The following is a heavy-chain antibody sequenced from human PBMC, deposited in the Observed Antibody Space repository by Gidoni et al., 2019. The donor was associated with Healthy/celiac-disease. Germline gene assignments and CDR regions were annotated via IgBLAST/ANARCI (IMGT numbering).Heavy chain of an antibody. J-gene: IGHJ6*02. V-gene: IGHV1-46*03. Sequence: QVQLVQSGAEVKKPGASVKVSCKASGYTFTSYYMHWVRQAPGQGLEWMGIINPSGGSTSYAQKFQGRVTMTRDTSTSTVYMELSSLRSEDTAVYYCAREITLPGIAAAGYYYGMDVWGQGTTVTVSS. CDR2: INPSGGST. CDR3: AREITLPGIAAAGYYYGMDV. D-gene: IGHD6-13*01. CDR1: GYTFTSYY.